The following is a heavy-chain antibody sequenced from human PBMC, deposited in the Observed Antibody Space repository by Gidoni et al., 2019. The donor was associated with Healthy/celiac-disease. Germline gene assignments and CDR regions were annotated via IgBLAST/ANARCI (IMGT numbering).Heavy chain of an antibody. V-gene: IGHV3-23*01. CDR3: AHLDLTAPDYYYYMDV. J-gene: IGHJ6*03. CDR2: ISGSGGST. D-gene: IGHD3-9*01. Sequence: EVQLLESGGGLVQPGGSLRLSCAASGFTFSSYAMSWVRQAPGKGLEWVSAISGSGGSTYYADSVKGRFTISRDNSKNTLYLQMNSLGAEDTAVYYCAHLDLTAPDYYYYMDVWGKGTTVTVSS. CDR1: GFTFSSYA.